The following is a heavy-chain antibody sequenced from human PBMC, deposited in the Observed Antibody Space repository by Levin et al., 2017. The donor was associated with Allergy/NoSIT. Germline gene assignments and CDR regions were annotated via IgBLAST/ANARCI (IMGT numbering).Heavy chain of an antibody. D-gene: IGHD1-26*01. J-gene: IGHJ4*02. Sequence: PQASVKVSCKASGYTFTSYAMHWVRQAPGQRLEWMGWINAGNGNTKYSQKFQGRVTITRDTSASTAYMELSSLRSEDTAVYYCARESGSGSYGYDYWGQGTLVTVSS. CDR1: GYTFTSYA. CDR2: INAGNGNT. CDR3: ARESGSGSYGYDY. V-gene: IGHV1-3*01.